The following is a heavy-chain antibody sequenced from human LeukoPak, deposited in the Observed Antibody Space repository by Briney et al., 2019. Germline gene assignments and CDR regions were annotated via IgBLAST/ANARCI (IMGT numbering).Heavy chain of an antibody. V-gene: IGHV5-51*01. J-gene: IGHJ6*02. CDR1: GYSFSSYW. CDR3: ARRSVATQTYYSYYGMDV. CDR2: IYPGDSDT. Sequence: GESLKISCKGSGYSFSSYWIAWVRQMPGKGLEWMGIIYPGDSDTRCSPSFQGQVTISADKSISTAYLQWSSLKASDTAIYYCARRSVATQTYYSYYGMDVWGQGTTVTVSS. D-gene: IGHD5-12*01.